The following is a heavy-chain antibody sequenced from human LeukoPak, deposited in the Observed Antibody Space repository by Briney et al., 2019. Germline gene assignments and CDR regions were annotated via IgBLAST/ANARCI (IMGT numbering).Heavy chain of an antibody. Sequence: PGGSLRLSCEVSGFILSTYWMSWVRQAPGKGLEWVACIKEDGSEKYYVNSVKGRFTISRDNVKKSIYLQMNSLRGEDTAVYYCVRDGRCPPVGDFWGQGTLVAVSS. CDR2: IKEDGSEK. V-gene: IGHV3-7*01. CDR1: GFILSTYW. D-gene: IGHD4-17*01. J-gene: IGHJ4*02. CDR3: VRDGRCPPVGDF.